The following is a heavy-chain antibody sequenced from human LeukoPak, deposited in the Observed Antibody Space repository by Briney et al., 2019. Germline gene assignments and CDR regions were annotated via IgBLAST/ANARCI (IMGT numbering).Heavy chain of an antibody. Sequence: GRSLRLSCTASGFTFGNYATTWVRQAPGKGLEWVGFIKSKDYGGTTEYAASVKGRFTISRDDSKSIAYLQMNSLKTEDTAVYYCTRDTNGYYYFQHWGQGTLVTVSS. CDR2: IKSKDYGGTT. D-gene: IGHD2-8*01. CDR1: GFTFGNYA. V-gene: IGHV3-49*04. J-gene: IGHJ1*01. CDR3: TRDTNGYYYFQH.